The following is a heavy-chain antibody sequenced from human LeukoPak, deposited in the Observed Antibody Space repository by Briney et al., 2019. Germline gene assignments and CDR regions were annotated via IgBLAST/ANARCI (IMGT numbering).Heavy chain of an antibody. CDR2: IKSKTDGGTT. CDR1: GFTFSNAW. J-gene: IGHJ6*03. Sequence: GGSLRLSCAASGFTFSNAWMSWVRQAPGKGLEWVGRIKSKTDGGTTDYAAPVKGRFTISRDDSKNTLYLQMNSLKTEDTAVYYCTTDRGIAAAGLYYYYMDVWGKGTTVTVSS. D-gene: IGHD6-13*01. V-gene: IGHV3-15*01. CDR3: TTDRGIAAAGLYYYYMDV.